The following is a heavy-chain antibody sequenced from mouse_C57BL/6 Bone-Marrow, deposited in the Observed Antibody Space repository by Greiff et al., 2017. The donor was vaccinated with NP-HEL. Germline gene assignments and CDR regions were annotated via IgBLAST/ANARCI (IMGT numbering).Heavy chain of an antibody. CDR2: SRNKANDYTT. CDR1: GFTFSDFY. Sequence: EVQVVESGGGLVQSGRSLRLSCATSGFTFSDFYMEWVRQAPGKGLEWIAASRNKANDYTTEYSASVKGRFIVSRDTSQSILYLQMNALRAEDTAIYYCARDAYYSNYESYYAMDYWGQGTSVTVSS. D-gene: IGHD2-5*01. CDR3: ARDAYYSNYESYYAMDY. V-gene: IGHV7-1*01. J-gene: IGHJ4*01.